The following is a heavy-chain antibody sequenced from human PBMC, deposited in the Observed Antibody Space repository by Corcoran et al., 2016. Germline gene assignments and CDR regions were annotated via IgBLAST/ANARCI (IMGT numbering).Heavy chain of an antibody. CDR3: ARIDCTGGSCRPYYYYGMDV. CDR2: IWYDGSIK. V-gene: IGHV3-33*01. D-gene: IGHD2-15*01. J-gene: IGHJ6*02. CDR1: GFTFNTYG. Sequence: QVQLVESGGGVVQPGRSLTLSCAASGFTFNTYGMNWVRQAPGKGPEWVAVIWYDGSIKYYADSVKGRFTISRDNSKNTLYLQMNSLRAEDTGLYYCARIDCTGGSCRPYYYYGMDVWGQGTTFTVPS.